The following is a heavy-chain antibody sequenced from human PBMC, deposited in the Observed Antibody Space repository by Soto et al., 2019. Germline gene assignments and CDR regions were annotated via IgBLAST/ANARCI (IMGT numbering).Heavy chain of an antibody. CDR3: ARDRASSIAALY. J-gene: IGHJ4*02. Sequence: GGSLRLSCAASGCTFSSYWMSWVRQAPGKGLEWVANIKQDGSEKYYVDSVKGRFTISRDNAKNSLYLQMNSLRAEDTAVYYCARDRASSIAALYWGQGT. CDR1: GCTFSSYW. CDR2: IKQDGSEK. V-gene: IGHV3-7*01. D-gene: IGHD6-6*01.